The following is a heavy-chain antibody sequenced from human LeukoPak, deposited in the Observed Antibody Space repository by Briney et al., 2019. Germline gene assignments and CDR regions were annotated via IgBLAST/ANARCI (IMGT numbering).Heavy chain of an antibody. CDR2: IKHDGSEK. Sequence: GGSLRLSCAASGFIFTNYFMSWVRQAPGKGLEWVASIKHDGSEKYYVDSVRGRFTISRDNTKNSLYLQMSSLRAEDTAVYYCATDRGWRTSGYYLYYFEYWGQGTLVTFSS. D-gene: IGHD3-3*01. V-gene: IGHV3-7*01. CDR1: GFIFTNYF. J-gene: IGHJ4*02. CDR3: ATDRGWRTSGYYLYYFEY.